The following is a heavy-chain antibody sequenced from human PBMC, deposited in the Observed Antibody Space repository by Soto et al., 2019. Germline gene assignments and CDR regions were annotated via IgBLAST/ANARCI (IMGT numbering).Heavy chain of an antibody. CDR3: ARLVVVAPVANA. CDR1: SDSISSYY. J-gene: IGHJ5*02. Sequence: SETLSLTCTVSSDSISSYYWSWIRQPPGKRLEWIGYISYSGSTDYNPSLKSRVTISVDTSKNSFSLNLTSVTAADTAVYFCARLVVVAPVANAWSQGTLVTVSS. D-gene: IGHD2-2*01. V-gene: IGHV4-59*08. CDR2: ISYSGST.